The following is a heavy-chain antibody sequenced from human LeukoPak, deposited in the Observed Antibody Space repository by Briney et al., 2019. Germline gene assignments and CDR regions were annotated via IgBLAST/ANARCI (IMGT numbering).Heavy chain of an antibody. J-gene: IGHJ4*02. CDR3: ARGGGGVSSPGFYDFWSGYFFDY. V-gene: IGHV4-59*11. CDR2: ISYIGST. Sequence: SETLSLTCAVSADSFSSHYWSWIRQPPGKGLEWIGYISYIGSTNYNPSLKSRVTISVDTSKNQFSLKLSSVTAADTAVYYCARGGGGVSSPGFYDFWSGYFFDYWGQGTLVTVSS. D-gene: IGHD3-3*01. CDR1: ADSFSSHY.